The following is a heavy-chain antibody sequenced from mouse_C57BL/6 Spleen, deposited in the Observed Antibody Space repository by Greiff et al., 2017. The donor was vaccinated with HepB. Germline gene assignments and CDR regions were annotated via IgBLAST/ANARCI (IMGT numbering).Heavy chain of an antibody. Sequence: EVKLQESGPELVKPGASVKMSCKASGYTFTDYNMHWVKQSHGKSLEWIGYINPNNGGTSYNQKFKGKATLTVNKSSSTAYMELRSLTSEDSAVYYCARSYYYGSSAMDYWGQGTSVTVSS. D-gene: IGHD1-1*01. CDR1: GYTFTDYN. J-gene: IGHJ4*01. CDR3: ARSYYYGSSAMDY. CDR2: INPNNGGT. V-gene: IGHV1-22*01.